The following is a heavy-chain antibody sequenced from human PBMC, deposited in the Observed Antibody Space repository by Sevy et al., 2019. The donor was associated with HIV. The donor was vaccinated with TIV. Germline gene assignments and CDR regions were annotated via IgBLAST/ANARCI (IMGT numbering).Heavy chain of an antibody. V-gene: IGHV3-48*02. D-gene: IGHD4-17*01. CDR1: GFTFSSYS. J-gene: IGHJ6*02. Sequence: GGSLRLSCAASGFTFSSYSMNWVLQAPGKGLEWVSYISSSSSTIYYADSEKGRFTISRDNAKNSLYLQMNSLRDEDTAVYYCARVGAGLGWDDSGRDYYGMDVWGQGTTVTVSS. CDR3: ARVGAGLGWDDSGRDYYGMDV. CDR2: ISSSSSTI.